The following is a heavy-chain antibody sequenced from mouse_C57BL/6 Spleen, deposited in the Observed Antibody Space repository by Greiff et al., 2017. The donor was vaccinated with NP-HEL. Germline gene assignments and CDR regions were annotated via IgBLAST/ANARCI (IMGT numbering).Heavy chain of an antibody. Sequence: QVQLQQPGAELVKPGASVKLSCKASGYTFTSYWMHWVKQRPGRGLEWIGRIDPNSGGTKYNEKFKSKATLTVDKPSSTAYMQLCSLTSEDSAVYDCARGYYGSSPGFAYWGQGTLVTVSA. V-gene: IGHV1-72*01. D-gene: IGHD1-1*01. CDR1: GYTFTSYW. J-gene: IGHJ3*01. CDR3: ARGYYGSSPGFAY. CDR2: IDPNSGGT.